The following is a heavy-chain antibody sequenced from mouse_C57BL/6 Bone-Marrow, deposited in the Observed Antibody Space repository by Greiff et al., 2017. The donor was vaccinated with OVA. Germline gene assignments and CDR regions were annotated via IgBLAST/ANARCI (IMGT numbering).Heavy chain of an antibody. CDR1: GYTFTDYE. CDR2: IDPETGGT. V-gene: IGHV1-15*01. Sequence: QVHVKQSGAELVRPGASVTLSCKASGYTFTDYEMHWVKQTPVHGLEWIGAIDPETGGTAYNQKFKGKAILTADKSSSTAYMELRSLTSEDSAVYYCTNYGYYFDYWGQGTTLTVSS. J-gene: IGHJ2*01. D-gene: IGHD1-1*01. CDR3: TNYGYYFDY.